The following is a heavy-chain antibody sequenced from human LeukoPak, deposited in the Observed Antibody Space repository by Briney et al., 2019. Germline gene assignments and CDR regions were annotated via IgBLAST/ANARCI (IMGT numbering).Heavy chain of an antibody. Sequence: GGSLRLSCAASGFTFSNYGMHWVRQAPGKGPEWVAFIRSDGIKYHADSVKGRFTISRDNSKNTLYLQMNSLRAEDTTVYYCAKPGKYCSSTSCYVLPFDYWGQGTLVTVSS. V-gene: IGHV3-30*02. CDR1: GFTFSNYG. CDR2: IRSDGIK. CDR3: AKPGKYCSSTSCYVLPFDY. J-gene: IGHJ4*02. D-gene: IGHD2-2*01.